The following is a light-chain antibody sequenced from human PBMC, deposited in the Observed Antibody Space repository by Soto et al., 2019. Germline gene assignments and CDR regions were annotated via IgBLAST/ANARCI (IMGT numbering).Light chain of an antibody. V-gene: IGKV3-20*01. CDR3: QQYGSSPLWT. J-gene: IGKJ1*01. Sequence: EIVLTQSPGTLSLSPGERANISCRASQRVSSSYLAWYQQKPGQAPRLLIYGASSRATGIPDRFSGSGSGTDFTLTISRLEPEDFAVYYCQQYGSSPLWTFGQGTKVDIK. CDR1: QRVSSSY. CDR2: GAS.